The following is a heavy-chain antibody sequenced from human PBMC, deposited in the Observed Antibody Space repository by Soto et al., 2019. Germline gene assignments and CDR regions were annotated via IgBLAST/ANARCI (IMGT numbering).Heavy chain of an antibody. CDR2: IFHSGST. V-gene: IGHV4-30-4*01. D-gene: IGHD3-10*01. J-gene: IGHJ6*02. CDR3: ARDRYYGSGTYYNFYSGMDV. Sequence: SETLSLTCTVPGGSINSGDYYWTWVRQPPGKGLEWIGNIFHSGSTYYTPSLQSRVTISLDTSKNHFSLKLSSVTPADTAVYYCARDRYYGSGTYYNFYSGMDVWGQGTTVT. CDR1: GGSINSGDYY.